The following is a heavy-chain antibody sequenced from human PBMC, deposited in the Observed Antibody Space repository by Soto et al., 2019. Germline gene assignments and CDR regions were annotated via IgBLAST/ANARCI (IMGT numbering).Heavy chain of an antibody. V-gene: IGHV3-48*03. CDR1: GFSFNKYE. J-gene: IGHJ6*02. Sequence: PGGSLRLSXVASGFSFNKYEMNWVRQAPGKGLEWVSYISTSGNIIYYADSVKGRFTIPRDSAKNSLYLQMNSLRAEDTAVYYCARDLTNIGRSWHETDNYYYGMDVWGQGTTVTVSS. CDR3: ARDLTNIGRSWHETDNYYYGMDV. CDR2: ISTSGNII. D-gene: IGHD2-15*01.